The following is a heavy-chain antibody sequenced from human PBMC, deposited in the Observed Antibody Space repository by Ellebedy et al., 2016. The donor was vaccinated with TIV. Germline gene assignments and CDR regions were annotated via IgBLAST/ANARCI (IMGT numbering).Heavy chain of an antibody. CDR2: IKNKGDGGTT. CDR3: TTVIIGGGS. V-gene: IGHV3-15*01. D-gene: IGHD3/OR15-3a*01. Sequence: GESLKISXAASGLTFSSAWLSWVRQAPGKGLEWVGRIKNKGDGGTTDYATPVKGRFTISRDESKNTMYLQMNSLKSDDTAVYYCTTVIIGGGSWGQGTLVTVSS. CDR1: GLTFSSAW. J-gene: IGHJ5*02.